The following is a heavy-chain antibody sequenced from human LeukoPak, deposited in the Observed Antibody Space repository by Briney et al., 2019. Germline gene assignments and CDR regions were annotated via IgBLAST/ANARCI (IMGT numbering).Heavy chain of an antibody. J-gene: IGHJ3*02. Sequence: ASVKVSCKASGYTFTSYYMHWVRQAPGQGLEWMGIINPSGGSTSYAQKFQGRVTMTRDTSTSTVYMELSSLRSEDTAVYYCARDYRLHTVTVEVQEDAFDIWGQGTMVTVSS. D-gene: IGHD4-11*01. CDR3: ARDYRLHTVTVEVQEDAFDI. V-gene: IGHV1-46*01. CDR1: GYTFTSYY. CDR2: INPSGGST.